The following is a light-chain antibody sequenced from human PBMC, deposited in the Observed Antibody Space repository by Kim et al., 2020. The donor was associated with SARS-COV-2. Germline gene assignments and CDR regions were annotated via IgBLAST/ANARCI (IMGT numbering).Light chain of an antibody. CDR2: DVI. Sequence: SVNISCTGTSSGVGGYNYGSWYQQHPGKAPKHMIYDVIKRPSGVPDRFSGSKSGNTASLTISGLQAEDEADYYCCSYAGSYTYVIFGGGTQLTVL. V-gene: IGLV2-11*01. CDR1: SSGVGGYNY. CDR3: CSYAGSYTYVI. J-gene: IGLJ2*01.